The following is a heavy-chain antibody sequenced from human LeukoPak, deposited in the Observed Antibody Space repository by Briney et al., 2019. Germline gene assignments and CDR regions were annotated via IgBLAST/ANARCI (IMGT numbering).Heavy chain of an antibody. J-gene: IGHJ4*02. CDR2: ISASGGST. V-gene: IGHV3-23*01. CDR1: GFTFSNYA. Sequence: PGGSLRLSCAASGFTFSNYAMSWVRQAPGKGLEWVSGISASGGSTYYADSVKGRFTSSRDNSKNTLYLQMNSLRAEDTAVYYCAKDGGYCSSTSCSLDYWGQGTLVTASS. D-gene: IGHD2-2*03. CDR3: AKDGGYCSSTSCSLDY.